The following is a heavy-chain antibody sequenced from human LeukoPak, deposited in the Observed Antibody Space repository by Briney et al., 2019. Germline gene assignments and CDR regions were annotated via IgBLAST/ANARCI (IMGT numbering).Heavy chain of an antibody. J-gene: IGHJ5*02. Sequence: PSETLSLTCAVYGYSLTNHYWIWIRQPPGKGLEWDGEVLHTGGTNYNPSLKGRVTISVDTSKNQFFLKLTSVTAADTAVYYCARGPAAIHPWGPGTLVTASS. CDR1: GYSLTNHY. D-gene: IGHD2-2*01. CDR2: VLHTGGT. V-gene: IGHV4-34*12. CDR3: ARGPAAIHP.